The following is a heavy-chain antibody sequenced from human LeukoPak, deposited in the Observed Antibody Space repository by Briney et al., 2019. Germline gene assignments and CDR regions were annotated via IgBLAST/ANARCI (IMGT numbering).Heavy chain of an antibody. J-gene: IGHJ4*02. V-gene: IGHV2-5*01. D-gene: IGHD3-3*01. Sequence: SGPTLVNPTQTLTLTCTFSGVSLSTSAVGVGWIRQPPGKALEWLALIYWNDDKPYSPSLKSRLTITKDTSKNQVVLTMTNMDPVDTATYYCAHIDPTLFGYDYWGQGTLVTVSS. CDR2: IYWNDDK. CDR1: GVSLSTSAVG. CDR3: AHIDPTLFGYDY.